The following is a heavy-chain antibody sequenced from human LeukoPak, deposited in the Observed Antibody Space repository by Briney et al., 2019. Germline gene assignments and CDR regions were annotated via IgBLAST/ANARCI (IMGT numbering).Heavy chain of an antibody. CDR3: ARDRFYGGAVAPIDY. J-gene: IGHJ4*02. Sequence: SETLSLTCTVSGGSISSSSYYWGWIRQPPGKGLEWIGSIYYSGSTYYNPSLKSRVTISVDTSKNQFSLKLSSVTAADTAVYYCARDRFYGGAVAPIDYWGQGTLVTVSS. V-gene: IGHV4-39*07. D-gene: IGHD4/OR15-4a*01. CDR1: GGSISSSSYY. CDR2: IYYSGST.